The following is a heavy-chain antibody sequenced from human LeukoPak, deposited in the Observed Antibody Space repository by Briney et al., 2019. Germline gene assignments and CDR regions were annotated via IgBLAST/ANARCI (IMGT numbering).Heavy chain of an antibody. J-gene: IGHJ4*02. V-gene: IGHV4-39*07. CDR1: GASISSTGSY. Sequence: KPSETLSLTCIVSGASISSTGSYWAWVRQAPGKGLEWIATIYYTGRTYYNPSLKSRVTISVDTSKNQFSLKLSSVTAADTAVYYCARRGGGCSGGYCYFLFDYWGQGTLVTVSS. CDR2: IYYTGRT. CDR3: ARRGGGCSGGYCYFLFDY. D-gene: IGHD2-15*01.